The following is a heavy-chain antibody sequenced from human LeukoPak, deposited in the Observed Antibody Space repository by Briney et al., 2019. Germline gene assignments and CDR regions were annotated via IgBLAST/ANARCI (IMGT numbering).Heavy chain of an antibody. CDR3: ARDSDSFAFDY. V-gene: IGHV3-49*04. CDR1: AFTLGDYA. Sequence: PGGSLRLSCTASAFTLGDYAVTWVRQAPGKGLEWLGFIRCKTYGGATEYAASVKGRFTISRDNSKNTLYLQMNSLRAEDTAVYYSARDSDSFAFDYWGQGTLVTVSS. CDR2: IRCKTYGGAT. J-gene: IGHJ4*02. D-gene: IGHD5-18*01.